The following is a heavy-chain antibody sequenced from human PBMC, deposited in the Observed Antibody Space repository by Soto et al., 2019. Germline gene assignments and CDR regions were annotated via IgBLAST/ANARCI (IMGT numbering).Heavy chain of an antibody. CDR2: VSQGGTAAYVSEGETT. J-gene: IGHJ5*02. CDR1: GVSINNFF. V-gene: IGHV4-59*01. Sequence: QVQLQSSGPGLVRPSETLSLTCTVSGVSINNFFWSWIRQTPGKGLAWIGYVSQGGTAAYVSEGETTSYRPSLESRATISLDLPKNQFSRRLTSVTAADTAVYYCARDRGGITVSSKPLGEWFDPWGQGTLVTVSS. CDR3: ARDRGGITVSSKPLGEWFDP. D-gene: IGHD3-16*01.